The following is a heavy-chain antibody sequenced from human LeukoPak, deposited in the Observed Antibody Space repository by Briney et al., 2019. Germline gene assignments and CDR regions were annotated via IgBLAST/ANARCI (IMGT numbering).Heavy chain of an antibody. CDR1: GGSFSGYY. CDR3: SRWRGAFDY. CDR2: IYYSGST. V-gene: IGHV4-59*01. Sequence: SETLSLTCAVYGGSFSGYYWSWIRQPPGKGLEWIGYIYYSGSTNYNPSLKRRGTISVDTSKNQFSLKPTSETAADTAVDYCSRWRGAFDYWGEGTLVTVSS. J-gene: IGHJ4*02. D-gene: IGHD3-3*01.